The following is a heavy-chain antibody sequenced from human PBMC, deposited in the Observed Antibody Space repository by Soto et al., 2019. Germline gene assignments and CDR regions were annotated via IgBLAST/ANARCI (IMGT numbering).Heavy chain of an antibody. Sequence: QVQLVQSGAEVKKPGSSVKVSCKASGGTFSSYTISWVRQAPGQGLEWMGRIIPILGIANYAQKFQGRVTITADKSTSTAHMGLGSLRSGDTAVYYGARRGGGGSDWYFDLWGRGTLVTVSS. CDR3: ARRGGGGSDWYFDL. CDR1: GGTFSSYT. J-gene: IGHJ2*01. CDR2: IIPILGIA. D-gene: IGHD2-15*01. V-gene: IGHV1-69*02.